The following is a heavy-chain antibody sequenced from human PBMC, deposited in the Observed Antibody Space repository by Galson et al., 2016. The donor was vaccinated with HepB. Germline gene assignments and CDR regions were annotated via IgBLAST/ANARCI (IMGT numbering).Heavy chain of an antibody. CDR2: ISGSGGST. CDR3: AKIHLAYCGGDCYLFDY. CDR1: GFTSSSYA. Sequence: SLRLSCAASGFTSSSYAMNWVRQAPGKGLEWVSAISGSGGSTYYADSVKGLFTISRDNSKNTLYLQMNSLRAEDTAVYYCAKIHLAYCGGDCYLFDYWGQGTLVTVSS. J-gene: IGHJ4*02. D-gene: IGHD2-21*01. V-gene: IGHV3-23*01.